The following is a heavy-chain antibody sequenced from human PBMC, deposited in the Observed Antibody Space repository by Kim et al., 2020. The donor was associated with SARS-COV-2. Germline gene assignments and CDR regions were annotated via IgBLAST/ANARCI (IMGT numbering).Heavy chain of an antibody. CDR3: ARDVSRSNMVRGVDY. D-gene: IGHD3-10*01. CDR1: GGSISSGDYY. V-gene: IGHV4-30-4*01. Sequence: SETLSLTCTVSGGSISSGDYYWSWIRQPPGKGLEWIGYIYYSGSTYYNPSLKSRVTISVDTSKNQFSLKLSSVTAADTAVYYCARDVSRSNMVRGVDYWGQGTLVTVSS. J-gene: IGHJ4*02. CDR2: IYYSGST.